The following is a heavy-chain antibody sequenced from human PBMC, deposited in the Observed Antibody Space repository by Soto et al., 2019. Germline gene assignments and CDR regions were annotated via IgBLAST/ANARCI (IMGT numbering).Heavy chain of an antibody. J-gene: IGHJ4*02. Sequence: QVQLVQSGAEVKKPGASVKVSCKASGYTFTSYGISWVRQAPGQGLEWMGWISAYNGNTNYAQKFQGRVTMTTDTSTTTAYLGLGTRGSDATAVYYFAGASPPVGYWGQGTLVTVSS. CDR2: ISAYNGNT. CDR1: GYTFTSYG. V-gene: IGHV1-18*01. CDR3: AGASPPVGY.